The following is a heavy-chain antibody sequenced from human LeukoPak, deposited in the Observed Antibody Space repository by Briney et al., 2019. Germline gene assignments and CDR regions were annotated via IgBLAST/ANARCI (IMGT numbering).Heavy chain of an antibody. D-gene: IGHD2-2*01. CDR2: IYYSGST. Sequence: PSETLSLTCTVSGGSISSYYWSWIRQPPGKGLEWIGYIYYSGSTNYNPPLKSRVTISVDTSKNQFSLKLSSVTAADTAVYYCAREYCSSTSCYRGMDVWGQGTTVTVSS. J-gene: IGHJ6*02. V-gene: IGHV4-59*01. CDR3: AREYCSSTSCYRGMDV. CDR1: GGSISSYY.